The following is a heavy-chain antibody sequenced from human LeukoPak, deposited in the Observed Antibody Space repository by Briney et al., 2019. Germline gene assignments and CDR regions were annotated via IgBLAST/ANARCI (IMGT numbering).Heavy chain of an antibody. CDR2: ISAYNGNT. V-gene: IGHV1-18*01. J-gene: IGHJ3*02. D-gene: IGHD3-16*02. Sequence: VASVKVSCKASGYTFTSYGISWVRQAPGQGLEWMGWISAYNGNTNYAQKLQGRVTMTTDTSTSTAYMELRSLRSDDTAVYYCAREPYYDYVWGSYRNGAFDIWGQGTMVTVSS. CDR3: AREPYYDYVWGSYRNGAFDI. CDR1: GYTFTSYG.